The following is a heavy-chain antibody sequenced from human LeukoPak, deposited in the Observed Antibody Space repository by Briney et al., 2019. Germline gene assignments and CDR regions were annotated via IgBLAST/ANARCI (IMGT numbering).Heavy chain of an antibody. Sequence: PSETPSLTCTVSGGSISSYYWSWIRQPPGKGLEWIGCIYHSGSTNYNPSLKSRVTISVDTSKNQSSLKLSSVTAADTAVYYCARAEGDYYDSSAGYYFDYWGQGTLVTVSS. CDR1: GGSISSYY. J-gene: IGHJ4*02. V-gene: IGHV4-59*01. CDR2: IYHSGST. D-gene: IGHD3-22*01. CDR3: ARAEGDYYDSSAGYYFDY.